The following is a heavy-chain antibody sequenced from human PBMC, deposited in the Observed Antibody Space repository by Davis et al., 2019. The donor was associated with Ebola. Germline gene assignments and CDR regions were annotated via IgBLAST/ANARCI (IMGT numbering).Heavy chain of an antibody. D-gene: IGHD6-25*01. Sequence: ASVKVSCKASGYTFTGYYMHWVRQAPGQGLEWMGWINPNSGGTNYAQKFQGRVTMTRDTSISTAYMELSRLRSDDTAVYYCARDRGTRSREDAFDIWGQGTMVTVSS. CDR3: ARDRGTRSREDAFDI. V-gene: IGHV1-2*02. J-gene: IGHJ3*02. CDR1: GYTFTGYY. CDR2: INPNSGGT.